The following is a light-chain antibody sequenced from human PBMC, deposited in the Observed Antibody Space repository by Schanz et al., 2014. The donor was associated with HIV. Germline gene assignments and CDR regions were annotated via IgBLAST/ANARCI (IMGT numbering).Light chain of an antibody. CDR1: SSDVGGYYY. Sequence: QSALTQPASVSGSPGQSITISCTGTSSDVGGYYYVSWYQQHPGNAPKLMIYDVSNRPSGVSSRFSGSKSGNTASLTISGLQAEDEADYYCCSYTTTSTYVFGAGTKLTVL. CDR3: CSYTTTSTYV. CDR2: DVS. J-gene: IGLJ1*01. V-gene: IGLV2-14*01.